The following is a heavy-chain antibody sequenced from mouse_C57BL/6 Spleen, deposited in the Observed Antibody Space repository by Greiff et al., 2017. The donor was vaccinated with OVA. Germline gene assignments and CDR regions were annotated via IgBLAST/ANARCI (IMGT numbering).Heavy chain of an antibody. CDR3: TISWFAY. J-gene: IGHJ3*01. V-gene: IGHV1-15*01. Sequence: QVQLKESGAELVRPGASVTLSCKASGYTFTDYEMHWVKQTPVHGLEWIGAIDPETGGTAYNQKFKGKAILTADKSSSTAYMELRSLASEDSGVYYCTISWFAYWGQGTLVTVSA. CDR1: GYTFTDYE. CDR2: IDPETGGT.